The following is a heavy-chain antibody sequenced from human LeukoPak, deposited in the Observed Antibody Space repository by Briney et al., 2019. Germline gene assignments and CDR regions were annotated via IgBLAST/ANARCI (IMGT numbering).Heavy chain of an antibody. D-gene: IGHD3-3*01. Sequence: SETLSLTCTVSGGSISSSSYYWGWIRQPPGKGLEWIGSIYYSGSTYYNPSLKSRVTISVDTSKNQFSLKLSSVTAADTAVYYCAGDYYDFWSGYYSYYFDYWGQGTLVTVSS. V-gene: IGHV4-39*07. J-gene: IGHJ4*02. CDR3: AGDYYDFWSGYYSYYFDY. CDR2: IYYSGST. CDR1: GGSISSSSYY.